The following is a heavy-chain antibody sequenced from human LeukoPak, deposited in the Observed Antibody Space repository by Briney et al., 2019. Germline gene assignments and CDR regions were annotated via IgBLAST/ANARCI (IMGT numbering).Heavy chain of an antibody. J-gene: IGHJ4*02. CDR1: GFTFSNAW. V-gene: IGHV3-48*04. CDR2: ISSSGSTI. D-gene: IGHD2-15*01. Sequence: GGSLRLSCAASGFTFSNAWMNWVRQAPGKGLEWVSYISSSGSTIYYADSVKGRFTISRDNAKNSLYLQMNSLRAEDMALYYCAKDTCSGGSCYFDYWGQGTLVTVSS. CDR3: AKDTCSGGSCYFDY.